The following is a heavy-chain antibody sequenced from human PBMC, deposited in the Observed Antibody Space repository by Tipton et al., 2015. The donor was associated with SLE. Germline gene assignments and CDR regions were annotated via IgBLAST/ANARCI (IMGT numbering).Heavy chain of an antibody. D-gene: IGHD3-16*01. V-gene: IGHV4-31*03. CDR1: GDSISSGGYY. CDR3: ARVRLGELGYYFDY. J-gene: IGHJ4*02. CDR2: IYDSGST. Sequence: LSLTCTVSGDSISSGGYYWSWIRQHPGKGLEWIGYIYDSGSTYYNPSLKSRVTISVDTSKNQFSLKLSSVTAADTAVYYCARVRLGELGYYFDYWGQGTLVTVSS.